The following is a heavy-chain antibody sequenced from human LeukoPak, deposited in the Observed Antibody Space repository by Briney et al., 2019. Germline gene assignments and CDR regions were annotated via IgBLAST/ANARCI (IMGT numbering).Heavy chain of an antibody. CDR2: IYPGDSDT. J-gene: IGHJ3*02. D-gene: IGHD5-24*01. V-gene: IGHV5-51*01. Sequence: GESLKISCKASGYSFTNYWIGWVRQMPGKGLEWMGIIYPGDSDTRYSPSFQGQVTISADKSISTAYLLWSSLKASDTAMYYCARLGEMATITKLNDVFDIWGQGTMVTVSS. CDR1: GYSFTNYW. CDR3: ARLGEMATITKLNDVFDI.